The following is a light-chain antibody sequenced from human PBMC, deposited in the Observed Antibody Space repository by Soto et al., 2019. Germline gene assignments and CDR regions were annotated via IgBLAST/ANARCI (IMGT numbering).Light chain of an antibody. CDR3: QQRSNWWLT. J-gene: IGKJ4*01. CDR1: QSVDSY. CDR2: DAS. Sequence: EIVLTQSPATLSLSPGERATLSCRASQSVDSYLAWYQQKPGQAPRLLIYDASNRAAGIPARFSGSGSGTDFTLTISSLEPEDFAVYYCQQRSNWWLTCGGGTKVEIK. V-gene: IGKV3-11*01.